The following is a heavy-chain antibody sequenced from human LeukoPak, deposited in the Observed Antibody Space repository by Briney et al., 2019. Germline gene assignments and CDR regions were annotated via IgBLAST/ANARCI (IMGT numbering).Heavy chain of an antibody. CDR2: IHYDGYTT. D-gene: IGHD3-16*01. J-gene: IGHJ4*02. V-gene: IGHV3-30*02. CDR1: GFPLSTYG. CDR3: AKDVAYTFDY. Sequence: GGSLRLSCVTSGFPLSTYGVHWVRQAPGSGLEWLAYIHYDGYTTNYADTVKGRFTISRENSKNTLYLQMNSLRTEDTAVYYCAKDVAYTFDYWGQGTLVTVSS.